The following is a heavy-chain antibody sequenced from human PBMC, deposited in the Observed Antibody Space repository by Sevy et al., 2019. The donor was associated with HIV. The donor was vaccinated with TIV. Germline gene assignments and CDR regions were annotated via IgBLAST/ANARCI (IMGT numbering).Heavy chain of an antibody. CDR2: INHSGST. D-gene: IGHD2-2*01. Sequence: SETLSLTCAVYGGSFSGYYWNWIRQTPGKGLEWIGEINHSGSTNYNPSLKSRVTISVDTSKNQFSLRLNSVTAADTAVYYCARSPPVVVVPGAPRWFDPWGQGTLVTVSS. J-gene: IGHJ5*02. CDR1: GGSFSGYY. CDR3: ARSPPVVVVPGAPRWFDP. V-gene: IGHV4-34*01.